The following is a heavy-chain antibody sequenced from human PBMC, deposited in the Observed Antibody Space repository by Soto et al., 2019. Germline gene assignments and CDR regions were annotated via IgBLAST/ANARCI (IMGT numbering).Heavy chain of an antibody. CDR1: GGTFSSYS. CDR3: ATDGGRHSGGIDY. CDR2: IIPNFGTA. J-gene: IGHJ4*02. Sequence: QVQLVQSGAEVKKPGSSVKVSCKASGGTFSSYSINWVRQAPGQGPEWMGEIIPNFGTANYAQKFQGRVTITADESTSTAYMELSTLRSEDTAVYYCATDGGRHSGGIDYWGEGTLVTVSS. D-gene: IGHD1-26*01. V-gene: IGHV1-69*01.